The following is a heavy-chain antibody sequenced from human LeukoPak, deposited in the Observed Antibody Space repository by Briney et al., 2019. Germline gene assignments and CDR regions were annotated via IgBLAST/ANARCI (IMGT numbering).Heavy chain of an antibody. D-gene: IGHD4-17*01. Sequence: PSQTLSLTCTVSGDSISSPGYYWSWIRQPPGKGLEWIGYIYYTGSTYYNPSLKSRVSISIDTSKNEFSLRLSSVTAADTAVYYCARVSYGDYQYYFDYWGQGTLVTVSS. CDR3: ARVSYGDYQYYFDY. J-gene: IGHJ4*02. V-gene: IGHV4-31*03. CDR1: GDSISSPGYY. CDR2: IYYTGST.